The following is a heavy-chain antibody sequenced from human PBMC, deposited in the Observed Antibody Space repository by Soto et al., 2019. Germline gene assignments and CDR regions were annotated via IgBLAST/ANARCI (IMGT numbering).Heavy chain of an antibody. J-gene: IGHJ6*02. V-gene: IGHV4-59*01. Sequence: PSETLSLTCTVSPSSITSSYCRWIHRPPGKGLEWIAYIYDTGISGYTPSTSYNPSLKSRVTMSVDTSKSQYSLKLTSVTAADTAVYYCARGEDAFFYYGLDVWGQGITVTVSS. CDR3: ARGEDAFFYYGLDV. CDR2: IYDTGISGYTPST. CDR1: PSSITSSY.